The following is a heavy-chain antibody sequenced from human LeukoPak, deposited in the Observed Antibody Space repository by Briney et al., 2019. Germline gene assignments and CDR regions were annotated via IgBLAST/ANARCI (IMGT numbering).Heavy chain of an antibody. CDR3: ARLFTRAWEYRYGMDV. D-gene: IGHD1-26*01. CDR1: GGSIRTDGSY. V-gene: IGHV4-39*01. CDR2: IYIDGIT. Sequence: SETLSLTCTVSGGSIRTDGSYWAWIRQPPGKGLEWIGSIYIDGITHYNSSLQSRVALSIDTSKNQFSLKLTSVTAADTAVFYCARLFTRAWEYRYGMDVWGQGTAVTVSS. J-gene: IGHJ6*02.